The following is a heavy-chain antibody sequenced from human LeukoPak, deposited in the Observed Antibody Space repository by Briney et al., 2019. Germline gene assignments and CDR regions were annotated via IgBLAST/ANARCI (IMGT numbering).Heavy chain of an antibody. D-gene: IGHD6-13*01. J-gene: IGHJ6*02. CDR1: GFTVSSNY. V-gene: IGHV3-66*01. CDR2: IYSGGST. CDR3: ARDGRGAAAGPYYYYYGMDV. Sequence: PGGSLRLSCAASGFTVSSNYMSWVRQAPGKGLEWVSVIYSGGSTYYADSVKGRFTISRDNSKNTLYLQMNSLRAEDTAVYYCARDGRGAAAGPYYYYYGMDVWGQGTTVTVSS.